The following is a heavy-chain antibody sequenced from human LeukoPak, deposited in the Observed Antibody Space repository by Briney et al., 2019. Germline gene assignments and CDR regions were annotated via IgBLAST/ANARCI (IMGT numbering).Heavy chain of an antibody. CDR1: GGSISGYH. CDR2: ISFIGTT. D-gene: IGHD2-2*01. CDR3: ARDYCSSITCHEFDF. Sequence: SETLSLTCIVSGGSISGYHWNWVRQPTGRGREWIGDISFIGTTKYNPSLKSRVTISVDTSRNQFSLTLSSVTAADTGVYFCARDYCSSITCHEFDFWGQGTMVTVSS. J-gene: IGHJ4*02. V-gene: IGHV4-59*01.